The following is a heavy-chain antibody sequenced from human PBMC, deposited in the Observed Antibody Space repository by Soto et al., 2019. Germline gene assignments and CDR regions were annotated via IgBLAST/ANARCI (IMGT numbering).Heavy chain of an antibody. CDR2: ISAYNGNT. D-gene: IGHD3-3*01. V-gene: IGHV1-18*01. CDR1: GYTFKSYG. J-gene: IGHJ4*02. CDR3: ARESVEKSSDY. Sequence: ASVKVSCQASGYTFKSYGISWVRQAPGQGLEWMGWISAYNGNTKYAQKLQGRVTMTTDTSTSTAYMELRSLRSDDTAVYYCARESVEKSSDYWGQGTLVTVSS.